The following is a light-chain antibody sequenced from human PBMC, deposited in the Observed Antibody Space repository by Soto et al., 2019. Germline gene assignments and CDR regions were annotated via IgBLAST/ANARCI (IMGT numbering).Light chain of an antibody. CDR1: QGISSY. Sequence: DIQLTQSPSFLSASVGDRVTITCRASQGISSYLAWYQQKPGKAPEVLIYAASTLQSGVPSRFSGSGSGTEFTLTITSLQPEDFATYYCQQLDTYPLTFGGGTKVEIK. CDR2: AAS. V-gene: IGKV1-9*01. J-gene: IGKJ4*01. CDR3: QQLDTYPLT.